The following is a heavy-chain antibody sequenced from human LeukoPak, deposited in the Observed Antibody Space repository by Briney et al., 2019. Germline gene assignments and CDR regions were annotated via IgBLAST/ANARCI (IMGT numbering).Heavy chain of an antibody. V-gene: IGHV3-66*02. J-gene: IGHJ4*02. CDR1: GFTVSSNY. D-gene: IGHD5-18*01. CDR2: IYRGGST. CDR3: SGGIQLWLGSDY. Sequence: GGSLRLSCAASGFTVSSNYMSWCRQAPAEGLEEGSVIYRGGSTYYADSVKGRFTISRDNSKNTLYLQMNSLRAEDTAVYYCSGGIQLWLGSDYWGQGTLVTVSS.